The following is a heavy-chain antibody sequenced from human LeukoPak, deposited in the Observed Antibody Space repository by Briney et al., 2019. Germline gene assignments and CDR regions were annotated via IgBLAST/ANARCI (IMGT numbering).Heavy chain of an antibody. CDR1: GGSISSYY. D-gene: IGHD6-13*01. Sequence: KASETLSLTCTVSGGSISSYYWSWIRQPPGKGLEWIGYIYYSGSTNYNPSLKSRVTISVDTSKNQFSLKLRSVTAADTAVYYCARVVGKYSSSWYYWGQGTLVTVSS. CDR2: IYYSGST. V-gene: IGHV4-59*12. CDR3: ARVVGKYSSSWYY. J-gene: IGHJ4*02.